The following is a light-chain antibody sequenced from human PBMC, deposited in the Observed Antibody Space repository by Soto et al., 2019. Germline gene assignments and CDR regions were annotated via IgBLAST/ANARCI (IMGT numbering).Light chain of an antibody. CDR3: SSKTSSSSPFV. V-gene: IGLV2-14*01. CDR2: EVS. CDR1: TSDVGAYNY. J-gene: IGLJ1*01. Sequence: QCALTQPASVYGSPGQSITISCTGSTSDVGAYNYVSWYKHHPGQAPQLMIYEVSNRPSGVSNRFSGSKSGNTASLTISGLQADDEGDYYCSSKTSSSSPFVFGTGTKLTV.